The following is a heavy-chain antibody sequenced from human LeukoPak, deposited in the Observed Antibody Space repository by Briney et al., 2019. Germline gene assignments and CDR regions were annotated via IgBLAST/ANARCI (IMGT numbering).Heavy chain of an antibody. Sequence: GGSLRLSCAACGFTFNTYGMNWVRQAPGKGLEWVSAISGSGGSTYYADSVKGRLTISRDNAKNTLDLQMNRLGAEDTAVYYCAGRGSGSYFDYWGQGTLVTVSS. J-gene: IGHJ4*02. D-gene: IGHD3-10*01. CDR3: AGRGSGSYFDY. V-gene: IGHV3-23*01. CDR1: GFTFNTYG. CDR2: ISGSGGST.